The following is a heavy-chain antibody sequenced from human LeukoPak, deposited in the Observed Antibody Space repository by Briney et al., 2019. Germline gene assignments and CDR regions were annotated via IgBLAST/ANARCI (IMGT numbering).Heavy chain of an antibody. CDR1: GYPFTRCF. J-gene: IGHJ4*02. CDR3: ATEVTD. CDR2: INPNSGGT. V-gene: IGHV1-2*02. D-gene: IGHD5-18*01. Sequence: GASVEVSFQASGYPFTRCFMYWVRPAPGQGLEWMGWINPNSGGTKYAQKFQGRVTMTRDTSISTAYMELSRLRSDDTAVYYCATEVTDWGQGTLVTVSS.